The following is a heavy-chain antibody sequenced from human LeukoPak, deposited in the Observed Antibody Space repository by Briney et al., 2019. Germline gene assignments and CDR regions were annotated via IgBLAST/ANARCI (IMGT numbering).Heavy chain of an antibody. D-gene: IGHD3-16*01. CDR3: AGGDVAGAFDI. J-gene: IGHJ3*02. V-gene: IGHV4-34*01. Sequence: PSETLSLTCAVYGGSFSGYYWSWIRQPPGKGLEWIGEINHSGSTNYNPSLKSRVTISVDTSKNQFSLKLSSVTAADTAVYYCAGGDVAGAFDIWGQGTMVTVSS. CDR1: GGSFSGYY. CDR2: INHSGST.